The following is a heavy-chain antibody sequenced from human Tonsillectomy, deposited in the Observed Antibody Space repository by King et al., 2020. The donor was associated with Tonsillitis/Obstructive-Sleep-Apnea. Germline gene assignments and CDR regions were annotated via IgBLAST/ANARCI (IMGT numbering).Heavy chain of an antibody. CDR2: ISYDGSKK. V-gene: IGHV3-30*04. CDR3: AREIGSSGWYPHFDY. D-gene: IGHD6-19*01. CDR1: GFTFSSYA. J-gene: IGHJ4*02. Sequence: VQLVESGGGVVQPGRSLRLSCAASGFTFSSYAMYWVRQAPGKGLEWVADISYDGSKKYYADSVKGRITISRDNSKNTLHLQMNSLRAEDTAVYYCAREIGSSGWYPHFDYWGQGILVTVSS.